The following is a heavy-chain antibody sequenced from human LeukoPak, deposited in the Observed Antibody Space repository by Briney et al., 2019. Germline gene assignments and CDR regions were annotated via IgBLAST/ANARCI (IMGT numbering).Heavy chain of an antibody. V-gene: IGHV1-46*01. CDR3: ARARVAMIVVVAFDY. CDR1: GYTFTSYY. Sequence: PSAPVKVSCKASGYTFTSYYMHWVRQAPGQGLEWMGIINPSGGSTSYAQKFQGRVTMTRDTSTSTVYMELSSLRSEDTAVYYCARARVAMIVVVAFDYWGQGTLVTVSS. CDR2: INPSGGST. J-gene: IGHJ4*02. D-gene: IGHD3-22*01.